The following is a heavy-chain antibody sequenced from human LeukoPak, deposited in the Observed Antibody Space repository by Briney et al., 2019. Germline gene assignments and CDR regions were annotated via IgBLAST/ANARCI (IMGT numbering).Heavy chain of an antibody. Sequence: PGGSLRLSCAASGFTFSPYSMNWVRQAPGKGLEWVSYISSSSSPIYYADSVKGRFTISRDNAKNSLYLQMNSLRAEDTAVYYCARDSSSWRTMFDYWGQGTLVTVSS. J-gene: IGHJ4*02. CDR2: ISSSSSPI. D-gene: IGHD6-13*01. V-gene: IGHV3-48*04. CDR3: ARDSSSWRTMFDY. CDR1: GFTFSPYS.